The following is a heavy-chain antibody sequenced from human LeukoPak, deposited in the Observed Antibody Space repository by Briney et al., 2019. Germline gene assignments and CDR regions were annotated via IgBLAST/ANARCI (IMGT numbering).Heavy chain of an antibody. CDR1: GYTFTSYG. CDR2: ISAYNGNT. Sequence: ASVKVSCKASGYTFTSYGISWVRQAPGQGLEWMGWISAYNGNTNYARKLQGRVTITTDTSTSTAYMELRSLRSDDTAVYYCARSRLSYYDSRYFQHWGQGTLVTVSS. V-gene: IGHV1-18*01. D-gene: IGHD3-22*01. CDR3: ARSRLSYYDSRYFQH. J-gene: IGHJ1*01.